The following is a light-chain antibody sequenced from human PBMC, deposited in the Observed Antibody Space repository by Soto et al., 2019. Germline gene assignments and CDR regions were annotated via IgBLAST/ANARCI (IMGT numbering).Light chain of an antibody. CDR1: QSVSSS. J-gene: IGKJ5*01. Sequence: EIVLTQSPVTLSLSPGERATLSCRAGQSVSSSLAWYQQKPGQAPRLLIYDASNRATGIPARFSGSGSGTDFTLTISSLEPEDFAVYYCQQRSNWQVTFGQGTRLEIK. CDR2: DAS. CDR3: QQRSNWQVT. V-gene: IGKV3-11*01.